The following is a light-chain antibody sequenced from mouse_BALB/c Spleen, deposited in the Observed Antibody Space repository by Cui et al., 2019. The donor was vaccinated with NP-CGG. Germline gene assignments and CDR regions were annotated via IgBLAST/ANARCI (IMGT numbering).Light chain of an antibody. CDR3: ALWYSNHWV. J-gene: IGLJ1*01. CDR1: TGAVTTSNY. CDR2: GTN. V-gene: IGLV1*01. Sequence: QAVVTQESALITLPGETVTLTCRSSTGAVTTSNYANWVQEKPDHLFTGLIGGTNNRTPGVPARFSGSLIGDKAALTITGTQTEDEAIYFCALWYSNHWVFGRGTKLTVL.